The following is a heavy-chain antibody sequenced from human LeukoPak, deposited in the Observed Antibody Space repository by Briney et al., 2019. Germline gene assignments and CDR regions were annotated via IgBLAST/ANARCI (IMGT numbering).Heavy chain of an antibody. V-gene: IGHV4-38-2*02. Sequence: SETLSLTCTVSGYSISSGYYWGWIRQPPGKGLEWIGSIYHSGSTYYNPSLKSRVTISVDTSKNQFSLKLSSVTAADPAVYYCARSSSTSVEFDYWGQGTLVTVSS. CDR2: IYHSGST. CDR3: ARSSSTSVEFDY. D-gene: IGHD2-2*01. J-gene: IGHJ4*02. CDR1: GYSISSGYY.